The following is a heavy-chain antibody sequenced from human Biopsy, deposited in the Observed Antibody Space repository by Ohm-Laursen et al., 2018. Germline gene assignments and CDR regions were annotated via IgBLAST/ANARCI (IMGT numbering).Heavy chain of an antibody. CDR2: VCISGGT. V-gene: IGHV4-4*07. J-gene: IGHJ4*02. CDR3: ARDSPSYADYPFDY. Sequence: SDTLSLTCTISGGYINSHHWSWIRQPAGKGLEWIGRVCISGGTTYTPSLKRRITMSLDTSKNLYSLRLRSATAADTAVYYGARDSPSYADYPFDYWGRGTLFTVSS. D-gene: IGHD4-17*01. CDR1: GGYINSHH.